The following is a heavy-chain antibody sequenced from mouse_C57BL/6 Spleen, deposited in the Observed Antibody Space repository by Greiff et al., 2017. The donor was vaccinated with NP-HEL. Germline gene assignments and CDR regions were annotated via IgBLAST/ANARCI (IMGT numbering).Heavy chain of an antibody. D-gene: IGHD2-4*01. Sequence: QVQLQQPGAELVMPGASVKLSCKASGYTFTSYWMHWVKQRPGQGLEWIGEIDPSDSYTNYNQKFKGKSTLTVDKSSSTAYMQLSSLTSEDSAVYYCARAAYYDYDSCFDYWGQGTTLTVSS. CDR2: IDPSDSYT. CDR1: GYTFTSYW. J-gene: IGHJ2*01. V-gene: IGHV1-69*01. CDR3: ARAAYYDYDSCFDY.